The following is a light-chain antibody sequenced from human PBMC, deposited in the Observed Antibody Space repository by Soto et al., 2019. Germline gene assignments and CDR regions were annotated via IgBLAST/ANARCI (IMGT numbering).Light chain of an antibody. Sequence: QSVLTQPASVSGSPGQSITISCTGASSDVGGYNSVSWYQQHPGKAPKLMIYDVTNRPSGVSNRFSGSKSGNTASLTISGLQAEDEADYYCSSYTSSNTLVFGGGTKVTVL. V-gene: IGLV2-14*01. CDR1: SSDVGGYNS. CDR2: DVT. CDR3: SSYTSSNTLV. J-gene: IGLJ2*01.